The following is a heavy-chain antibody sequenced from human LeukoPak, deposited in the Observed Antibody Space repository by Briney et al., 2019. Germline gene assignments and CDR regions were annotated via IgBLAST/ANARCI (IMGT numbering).Heavy chain of an antibody. CDR3: ASATGIDGNNSVYDF. CDR1: GDTFTSYD. V-gene: IGHV1-8*01. J-gene: IGHJ4*02. D-gene: IGHD1-1*01. CDR2: MNPNSGNT. Sequence: ASVKVSCKASGDTFTSYDINWVRQATGQGLEWMGWMNPNSGNTGYAQKFQGRVTMTRNTSINTAYMELSSLRSEDTAVYYCASATGIDGNNSVYDFWGQGTLVTVSS.